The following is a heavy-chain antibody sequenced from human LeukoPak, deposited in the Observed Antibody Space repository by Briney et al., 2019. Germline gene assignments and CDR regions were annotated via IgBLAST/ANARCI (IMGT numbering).Heavy chain of an antibody. CDR2: INHSGST. J-gene: IGHJ4*02. CDR1: GGSFSGYY. V-gene: IGHV4-34*01. Sequence: ETPSLTCAVYGGSFSGYYWSWIRQPPGKGLEWIGEINHSGSTNYNPSLKSRVTISVDTSKNQFSLKLSSVTAADTAVYYCARGPGSGWKVGFDYWGQGTLVTVSS. CDR3: ARGPGSGWKVGFDY. D-gene: IGHD6-19*01.